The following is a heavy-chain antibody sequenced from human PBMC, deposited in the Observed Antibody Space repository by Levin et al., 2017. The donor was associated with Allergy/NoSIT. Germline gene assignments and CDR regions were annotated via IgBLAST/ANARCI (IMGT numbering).Heavy chain of an antibody. J-gene: IGHJ4*02. Sequence: GESLKISCAASGFNDYAMHWVRQAPGKGLEHVSSISGDGGSTFYANSAKGRFTISRDKSENSLFLQLGSLRAEDTAFYYCAGTKYYDIMPRFDFWGQGILVTVSS. CDR3: AGTKYYDIMPRFDF. CDR1: GFNDYA. CDR2: ISGDGGST. D-gene: IGHD3-3*01. V-gene: IGHV3-64*01.